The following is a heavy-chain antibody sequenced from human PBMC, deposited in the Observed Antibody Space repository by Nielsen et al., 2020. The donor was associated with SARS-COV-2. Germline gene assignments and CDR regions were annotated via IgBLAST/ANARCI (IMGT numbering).Heavy chain of an antibody. CDR1: GYTFTVYA. J-gene: IGHJ4*02. Sequence: ASVKVSCKASGYTFTVYAMHWVRQAPGQRLEWMGWISAGNGNTKSSQQLQGRVTITRDTSASTAYMELSSLRSEDTAVYYCARDRVGGYGGYLFDYWGQGTLVTVSS. V-gene: IGHV1-3*01. CDR2: ISAGNGNT. D-gene: IGHD5-12*01. CDR3: ARDRVGGYGGYLFDY.